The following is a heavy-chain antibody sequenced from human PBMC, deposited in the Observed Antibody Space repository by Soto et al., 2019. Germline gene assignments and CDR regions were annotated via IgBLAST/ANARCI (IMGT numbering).Heavy chain of an antibody. CDR3: ARGNGAARHVY. V-gene: IGHV4-59*01. J-gene: IGHJ4*02. Sequence: XATLSLTCTASGGSISSYYWSWIRQPPGKGLEWIGYIYYSGSTNYNPSLKSRVTISVDTSKNQFSLKLSSVTAADTAVYYCARGNGAARHVYWGQGTLVTVSS. D-gene: IGHD6-6*01. CDR2: IYYSGST. CDR1: GGSISSYY.